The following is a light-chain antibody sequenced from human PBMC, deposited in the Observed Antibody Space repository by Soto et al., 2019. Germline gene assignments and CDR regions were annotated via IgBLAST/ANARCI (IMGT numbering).Light chain of an antibody. J-gene: IGKJ3*01. CDR2: GAS. CDR3: QHYNSWPPL. Sequence: EIGMTQSPATLSVSPGETATLSCRASQSVRDNLAWYQQKPGQAPRLLIYGASTRVTGIPARFSGSGSGTEFTLTISSLQSEDFAVYYWQHYNSWPPLFGPGTKVDIK. V-gene: IGKV3-15*01. CDR1: QSVRDN.